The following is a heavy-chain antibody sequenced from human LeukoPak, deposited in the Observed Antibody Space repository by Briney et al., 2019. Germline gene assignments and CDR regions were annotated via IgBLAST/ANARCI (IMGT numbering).Heavy chain of an antibody. CDR2: IYYSGST. CDR3: ARVERPSYYFDY. J-gene: IGHJ4*02. V-gene: IGHV4-59*08. Sequence: SETLSLTCAVYGGSFSGYYWSWIRQPPGKGLEWIGYIYYSGSTNYNPSLKSRVTISVDTSKNQFSLKLSSVTAADTAVYYCARVERPSYYFDYWGQGTLVTVSS. D-gene: IGHD2-2*01. CDR1: GGSFSGYY.